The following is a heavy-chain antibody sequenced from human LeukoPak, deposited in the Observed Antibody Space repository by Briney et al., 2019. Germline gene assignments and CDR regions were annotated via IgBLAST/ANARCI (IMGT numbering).Heavy chain of an antibody. CDR2: INAGNGNT. CDR3: ARATRIAVAGTEHDFDY. Sequence: ASVKVSCKASGYTFTSYAMHWVRQAPGQRLEWMGWINAGNGNTKYSQKFQGRVTITRDTSASTAYMELSSLRSEDTAVYYCARATRIAVAGTEHDFDYWGQGTLVTVSS. CDR1: GYTFTSYA. J-gene: IGHJ4*02. V-gene: IGHV1-3*01. D-gene: IGHD6-19*01.